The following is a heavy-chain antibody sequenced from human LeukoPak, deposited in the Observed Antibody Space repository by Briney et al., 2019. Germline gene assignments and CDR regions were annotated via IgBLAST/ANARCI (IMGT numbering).Heavy chain of an antibody. CDR2: TIPIPGMA. V-gene: IGHV1-69*04. CDR1: GGTFSFYA. D-gene: IGHD3-10*01. CDR3: ARAVVVARGLMAYFDY. Sequence: SVNVSCKASGGTFSFYAINWVRQAPGQGLEWMGRTIPIPGMANYAQKFQGRVTITADSSTSTAYMEVSSLRSEDTAVYYCARAVVVARGLMAYFDYWGQGTLVTVSS. J-gene: IGHJ4*02.